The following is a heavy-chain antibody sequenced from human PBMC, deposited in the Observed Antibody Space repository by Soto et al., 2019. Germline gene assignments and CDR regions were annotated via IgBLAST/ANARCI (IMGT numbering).Heavy chain of an antibody. CDR3: AKGLRGYSSSWYAAYDGMDV. CDR1: GFTFSNYG. CDR2: ISSGGSNY. Sequence: GGSLRLSCAASGFTFSNYGMHWVRQGPGKGLEWVAVISSGGSNYYYADSVKGRFAISRDNSKNSLYLQMNSLRVEDTAVYYCAKGLRGYSSSWYAAYDGMDVWGQGTTVTVSS. V-gene: IGHV3-30*18. J-gene: IGHJ6*02. D-gene: IGHD6-13*01.